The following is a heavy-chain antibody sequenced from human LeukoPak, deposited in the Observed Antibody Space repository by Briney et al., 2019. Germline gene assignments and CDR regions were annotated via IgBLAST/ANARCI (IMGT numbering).Heavy chain of an antibody. J-gene: IGHJ4*02. CDR3: ARVGGYSPLLPFDY. V-gene: IGHV1-2*02. Sequence: ASVKVSCKASGYTFTGYYIHWVRQAPGQGLEWMGWINPNSGCTNYAQIFQGRVTMTGDTSISTAFMELSRLRFDDTAVYYCARVGGYSPLLPFDYWGQGTLVTVSS. CDR1: GYTFTGYY. D-gene: IGHD5-18*01. CDR2: INPNSGCT.